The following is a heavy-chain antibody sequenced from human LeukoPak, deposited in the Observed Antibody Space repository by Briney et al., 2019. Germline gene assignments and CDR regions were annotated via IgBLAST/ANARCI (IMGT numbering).Heavy chain of an antibody. D-gene: IGHD3-10*01. Sequence: RSLRLSCAASGFTFSSYGMRWVRQAPGKGLEWVAVISYDGSNKYYANSVKGRFTISRDNSKNTLYLQMNSLRAEDTAVYYCAKLMSPGGKLLWFGEVEYGMDVWGKGTTVTVSS. CDR2: ISYDGSNK. J-gene: IGHJ6*04. CDR1: GFTFSSYG. CDR3: AKLMSPGGKLLWFGEVEYGMDV. V-gene: IGHV3-30*18.